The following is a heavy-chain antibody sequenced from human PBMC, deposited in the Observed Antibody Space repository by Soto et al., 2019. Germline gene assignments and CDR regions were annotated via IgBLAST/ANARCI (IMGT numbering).Heavy chain of an antibody. J-gene: IGHJ2*01. Sequence: GGSLGLSCAASGFTFSSYAMTWVRQAPGKGLEWVSAMSGSDGRTYYADSVKGRFTISRDKSKNMVYLQMSSLRAEDTAVYYCTKHLRDGYGGGAFDLWGRGTLVTVSS. D-gene: IGHD5-12*01. CDR3: TKHLRDGYGGGAFDL. CDR2: MSGSDGRT. V-gene: IGHV3-23*01. CDR1: GFTFSSYA.